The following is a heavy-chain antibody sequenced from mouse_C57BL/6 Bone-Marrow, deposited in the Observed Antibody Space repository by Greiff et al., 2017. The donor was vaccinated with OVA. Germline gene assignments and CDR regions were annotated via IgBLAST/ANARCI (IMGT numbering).Heavy chain of an antibody. D-gene: IGHD1-1*01. J-gene: IGHJ1*03. Sequence: VQLQQSGPELVKPGASVKIPCKASGYTFTDYNMDWVKQSHGKSLEWIGDINPNNGGTIYNQKFKGKATLTVDKSSSTAYMELRSLTSEDTAVYYCARSPYYYGSSYGDWYFDVWGTGTTVTVSS. CDR1: GYTFTDYN. CDR2: INPNNGGT. CDR3: ARSPYYYGSSYGDWYFDV. V-gene: IGHV1-18*01.